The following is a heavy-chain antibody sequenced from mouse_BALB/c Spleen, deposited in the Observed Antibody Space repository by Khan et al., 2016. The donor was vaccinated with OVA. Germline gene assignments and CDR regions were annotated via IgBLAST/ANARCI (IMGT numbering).Heavy chain of an antibody. V-gene: IGHV3-2*02. CDR1: GYSITSNYA. CDR3: ARGNYYGYAMDY. Sequence: EVKLLESGPGLVKPSQSLSLTCTVTGYSITSNYAWNWIRQFPGNKLEWMGYISYSGSTSYNPSLKSRISITRDTSKNQSFLQLNSVTTEDTATYYCARGNYYGYAMDYWGQGTSVTVSS. J-gene: IGHJ4*01. CDR2: ISYSGST. D-gene: IGHD1-1*01.